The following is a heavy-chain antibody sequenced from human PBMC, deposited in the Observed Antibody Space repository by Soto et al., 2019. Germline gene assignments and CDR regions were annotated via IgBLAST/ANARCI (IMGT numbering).Heavy chain of an antibody. Sequence: RASLKVSCKASGYTFTDYYMHWVRQAPGQGLEWMGWINPNSGGTNYAQKFQGRVTMTRDTSISTAYMELNRLRSDDTAVYYCARDQSPSSGWPGMDVWGQGTTVTVSS. CDR3: ARDQSPSSGWPGMDV. J-gene: IGHJ6*02. CDR1: GYTFTDYY. CDR2: INPNSGGT. D-gene: IGHD6-19*01. V-gene: IGHV1-2*02.